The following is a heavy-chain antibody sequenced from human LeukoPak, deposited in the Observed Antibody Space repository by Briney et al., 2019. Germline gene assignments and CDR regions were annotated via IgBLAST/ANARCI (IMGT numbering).Heavy chain of an antibody. D-gene: IGHD5-24*01. CDR3: ARTLGGKATIIFY. V-gene: IGHV4-39*01. CDR1: GGSISSSSYY. J-gene: IGHJ4*02. CDR2: IYYSGST. Sequence: SETLSLTCTVSGGSISSSSYYWGWIRQPPGKGLEWIGSIYYSGSTYYNPSLKSRVTISVDTSKNQFSLKLSSVTAADTAVYYCARTLGGKATIIFYWGQGTLVTVSS.